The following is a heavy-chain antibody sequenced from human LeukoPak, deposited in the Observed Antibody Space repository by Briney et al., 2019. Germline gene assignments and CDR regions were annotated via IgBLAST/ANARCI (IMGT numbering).Heavy chain of an antibody. J-gene: IGHJ4*02. CDR3: ASTAALDGYSYGYAFDY. Sequence: SGTLSLTCAVSGGSISSGYYWGWIRQPPGQGLEWIGSIYHSGSTYYNPSLKSRVTISVDTSKNQFSLKLSSVTAADTAVYYCASTAALDGYSYGYAFDYWGQGTLVTVSS. V-gene: IGHV4-38-2*01. D-gene: IGHD5-18*01. CDR2: IYHSGST. CDR1: GGSISSGYY.